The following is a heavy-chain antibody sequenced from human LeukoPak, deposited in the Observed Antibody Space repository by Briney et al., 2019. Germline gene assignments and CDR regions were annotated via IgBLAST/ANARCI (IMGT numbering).Heavy chain of an antibody. CDR1: GYTFTSYY. J-gene: IGHJ4*02. Sequence: ASVKVSCKASGYTFTSYYMNWVRQAPGQGLEWMGIIHPSGGSTSYAQKFQGRITMTRDTSTSTVYMELSSLRSEDTALYYCARGPSSGWHDFDYWGLGTLVTVSS. D-gene: IGHD6-19*01. CDR3: ARGPSSGWHDFDY. CDR2: IHPSGGST. V-gene: IGHV1-46*01.